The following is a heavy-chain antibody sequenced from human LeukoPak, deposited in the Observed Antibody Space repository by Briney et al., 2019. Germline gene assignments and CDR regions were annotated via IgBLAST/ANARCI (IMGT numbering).Heavy chain of an antibody. D-gene: IGHD6-19*01. Sequence: GGSLRLSCAASGFTFSSYAMSLVRQAPGKGLEWVSAISGSGGSTYYADSVRGRFTISRDNSKNTLYLQMNSLRAEDTAVYYCAKAHPLDAVAGTFGYWGQGTLVTVSS. J-gene: IGHJ4*02. V-gene: IGHV3-23*01. CDR2: ISGSGGST. CDR1: GFTFSSYA. CDR3: AKAHPLDAVAGTFGY.